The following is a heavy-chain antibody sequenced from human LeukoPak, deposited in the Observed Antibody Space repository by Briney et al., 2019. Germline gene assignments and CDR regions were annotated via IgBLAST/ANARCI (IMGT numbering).Heavy chain of an antibody. Sequence: SETLSLTCAVYGGSFSGYYWSWIRQPPGKGLEWIGEINHSGSTNYNPSLESRVTISVDTSKNQFSLKLSSVTAADTAVYYCARGRGLAWEQWLVDYWGQGTLVTVSS. J-gene: IGHJ4*02. CDR3: ARGRGLAWEQWLVDY. V-gene: IGHV4-34*01. CDR1: GGSFSGYY. D-gene: IGHD6-19*01. CDR2: INHSGST.